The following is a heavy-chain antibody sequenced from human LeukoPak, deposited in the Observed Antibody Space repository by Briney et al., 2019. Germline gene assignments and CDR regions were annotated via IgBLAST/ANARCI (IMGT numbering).Heavy chain of an antibody. CDR3: ARSKDYVWGTYRWALGY. D-gene: IGHD3-16*02. CDR2: INHTGST. Sequence: SETLSLTCAVYGGSFSGYFWSWIRQPPGKGLEWIGEINHTGSTNYNPSLKSRVTISVDTSMNQFSLKVSSVTDADTAVYYCARSKDYVWGTYRWALGYWGQGTLVTVSS. J-gene: IGHJ4*02. CDR1: GGSFSGYF. V-gene: IGHV4-34*01.